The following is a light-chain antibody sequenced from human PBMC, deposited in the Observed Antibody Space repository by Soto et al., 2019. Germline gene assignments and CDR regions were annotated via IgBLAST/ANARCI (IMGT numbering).Light chain of an antibody. CDR3: QQYGSSPCT. CDR1: QSFSSSY. V-gene: IGKV3-20*01. CDR2: GAS. J-gene: IGKJ2*02. Sequence: EIVLTQSPGPLSLSPGERATLSCRASQSFSSSYLAWYQQKPGQAPRLLIYGASSRATGIPDRFSGSGSGTDFTLTISRLEAEDFAVYYCQQYGSSPCTFGQGTKLEIK.